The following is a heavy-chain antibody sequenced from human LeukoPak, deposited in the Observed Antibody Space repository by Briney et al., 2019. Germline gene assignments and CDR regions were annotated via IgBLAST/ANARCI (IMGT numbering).Heavy chain of an antibody. D-gene: IGHD6-13*01. CDR2: IWYDGSNK. CDR1: GFTFSSYG. Sequence: GGSLRLSCAASGFTFSSYGMHWVRQAPGKGLEWVAVIWYDGSNKYYADSVKGRFTISRDNSKNTLYLQMNSLRAEDTAVYYCARDNDEYSSSWYTKYCYGMDVWGQGTTVTVSS. J-gene: IGHJ6*02. V-gene: IGHV3-33*01. CDR3: ARDNDEYSSSWYTKYCYGMDV.